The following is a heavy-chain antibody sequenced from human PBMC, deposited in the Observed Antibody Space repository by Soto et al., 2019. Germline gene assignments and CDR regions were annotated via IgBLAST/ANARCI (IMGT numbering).Heavy chain of an antibody. CDR1: GFTFSSYA. D-gene: IGHD2-2*01. J-gene: IGHJ4*02. V-gene: IGHV3-23*01. CDR2: ISGSGGST. CDR3: AKWLAYQPRYYYFDY. Sequence: EVQLLESGGGLVQPGGSLRLSCAASGFTFSSYAMSWVRQAPGKGLEWVSAISGSGGSTYYADSVKGRFTIARDNSKNTLYLQMNSLRAEDTAVYYCAKWLAYQPRYYYFDYWGQGTLVTVSS.